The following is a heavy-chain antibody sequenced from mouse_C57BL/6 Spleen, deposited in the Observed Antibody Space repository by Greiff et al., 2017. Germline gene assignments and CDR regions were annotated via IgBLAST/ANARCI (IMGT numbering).Heavy chain of an antibody. V-gene: IGHV1-26*01. J-gene: IGHJ2*01. D-gene: IGHD1-1*01. CDR1: GYTFTDYY. CDR2: INPNNGGT. Sequence: VQLQQSGPELVKPGASVKISCKASGYTFTDYYMNWVKQSHGKSLEWIGDINPNNGGTSYNQKFKGKATLTVDKSSSTAYMELRSLTSEDSAVYYCARGSRSDFDYWGQGTTLTVSS. CDR3: ARGSRSDFDY.